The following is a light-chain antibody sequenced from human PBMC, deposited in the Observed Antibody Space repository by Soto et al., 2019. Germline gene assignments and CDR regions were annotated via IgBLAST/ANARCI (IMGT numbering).Light chain of an antibody. Sequence: EIVMTQSPATLSVSPGERATLSCRASQSVNSNLGCYHQTPGQPPSLLLYDASTRATGVPARFSGSGSGTEFTLTISSLQAEDVAVYYCQQYYNAPCNFGQGTKLEIK. CDR1: QSVNSN. CDR3: QQYYNAPCN. J-gene: IGKJ2*02. CDR2: DAS. V-gene: IGKV3-15*01.